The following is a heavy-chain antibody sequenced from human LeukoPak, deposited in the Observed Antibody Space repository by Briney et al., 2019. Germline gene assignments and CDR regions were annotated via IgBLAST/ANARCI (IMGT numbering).Heavy chain of an antibody. Sequence: PSETLSLTCAVYGGSFSGYYWSWIRQPPGKGLEWIGEINHSGSTNYNPSLKSRVTISVDTSKNQFSLKLSSVTAADTAVYYCARRSGVPAARHVPYYYYYMDVWGKGTTVTISS. CDR2: INHSGST. J-gene: IGHJ6*03. V-gene: IGHV4-34*01. CDR3: ARRSGVPAARHVPYYYYYMDV. CDR1: GGSFSGYY. D-gene: IGHD2-2*01.